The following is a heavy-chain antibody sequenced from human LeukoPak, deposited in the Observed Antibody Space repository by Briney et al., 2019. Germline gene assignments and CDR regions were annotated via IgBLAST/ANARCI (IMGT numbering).Heavy chain of an antibody. D-gene: IGHD1-14*01. V-gene: IGHV3-23*01. CDR1: GSTFSTYA. CDR3: AKDGQVNQPDRLFTD. CDR2: ISGSGGTT. J-gene: IGHJ4*02. Sequence: GGSLRLSCPPPGSTFSTYAMSWVPQAPGKGLEWFSVISGSGGTTHYADSVKGRFTISRDNSKNTLYLQMNSLRGEDTAVYYCAKDGQVNQPDRLFTDWGQGTLVIVSS.